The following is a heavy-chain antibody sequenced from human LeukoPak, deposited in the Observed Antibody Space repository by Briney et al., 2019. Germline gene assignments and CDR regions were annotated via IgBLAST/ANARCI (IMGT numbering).Heavy chain of an antibody. CDR3: ARRVYYYYGMDV. CDR2: IYYSGST. J-gene: IGHJ6*04. Sequence: PSETLSLTCTVSGGSISSYYWSWIRQPPGKGLEWIGYIYYSGSTYYNPSLKSRVTISVDTSKNQFSLKLSSVTAADTAVYYCARRVYYYYGMDVWGKGTTVTVSS. V-gene: IGHV4-59*08. CDR1: GGSISSYY.